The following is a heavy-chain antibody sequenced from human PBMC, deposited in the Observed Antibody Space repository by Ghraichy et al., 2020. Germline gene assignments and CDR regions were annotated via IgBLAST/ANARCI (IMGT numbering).Heavy chain of an antibody. CDR1: GFSLSTSGVG. CDR3: THRRICSGGTCYSGGAFDM. D-gene: IGHD2-15*01. CDR2: IYWDDDK. Sequence: PTLVKPTQTLTLTCTFSGFSLSTSGVGVGWIRQPPGKALEWLALIYWDDDKRYSPSLKSRLTITKDTSKHQVVLTMTNMDPADTATYYCTHRRICSGGTCYSGGAFDMWGQGTMVTVSS. J-gene: IGHJ3*02. V-gene: IGHV2-5*02.